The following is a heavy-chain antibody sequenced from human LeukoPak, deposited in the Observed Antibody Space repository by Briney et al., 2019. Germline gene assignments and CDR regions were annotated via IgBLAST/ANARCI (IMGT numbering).Heavy chain of an antibody. V-gene: IGHV4-30-4*07. CDR1: GGSISSGGYS. Sequence: SQTLSLTCAVSGGSISSGGYSWSWIRQPPGKGLEWIGYIYYSGSTYYNPSLKSRVTISVDTSKNQFSLKLSSVTAADTAVYYCAATSTAIVPGYFDYWGQGTLATVSS. J-gene: IGHJ4*02. D-gene: IGHD2-21*02. CDR3: AATSTAIVPGYFDY. CDR2: IYYSGST.